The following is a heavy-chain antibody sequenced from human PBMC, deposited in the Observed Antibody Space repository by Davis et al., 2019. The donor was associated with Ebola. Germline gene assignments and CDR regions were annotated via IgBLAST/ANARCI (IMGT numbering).Heavy chain of an antibody. CDR3: ARDTSTTLVPPFSAFDL. CDR1: GFSFSSYW. D-gene: IGHD2-8*01. V-gene: IGHV3-7*03. J-gene: IGHJ3*01. CDR2: IQQDGSEK. Sequence: GGSLRLSCATSGFSFSSYWMSWVRQTPGKGLEWVANIQQDGSEKFYVDSVKGRFTVSRDNAQRTLFLQINRLRPEDTALYFCARDTSTTLVPPFSAFDLWGQGTMVTVTS.